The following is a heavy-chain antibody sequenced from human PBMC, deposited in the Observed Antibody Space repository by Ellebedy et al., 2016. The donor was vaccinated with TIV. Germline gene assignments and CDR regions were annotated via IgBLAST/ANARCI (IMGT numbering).Heavy chain of an antibody. J-gene: IGHJ4*02. D-gene: IGHD5-24*01. V-gene: IGHV3-23*01. Sequence: GESLKISXAASGFTFSSYAMSWVRQAPGKGLEWVSAISGSGGSTYYADSVKGRFTISRDNSKNTLYLQMNSLRAEDTAVYYCANYGYNFYFDYWGQGTLVTVSS. CDR1: GFTFSSYA. CDR3: ANYGYNFYFDY. CDR2: ISGSGGST.